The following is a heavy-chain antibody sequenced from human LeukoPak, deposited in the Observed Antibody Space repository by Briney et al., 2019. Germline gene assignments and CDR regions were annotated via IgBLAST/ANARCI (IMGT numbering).Heavy chain of an antibody. V-gene: IGHV4-59*01. Sequence: SETLSLTCTVSGGSISSYYWSWIRQPPGKGLEWIGCIYYSGSTNYNPSFKSRVTISVDTSKNQFSLKLSSVTAADTAVYYCARDVVAAAGSWDYWGQGTLVTVSS. CDR3: ARDVVAAAGSWDY. CDR2: IYYSGST. CDR1: GGSISSYY. J-gene: IGHJ4*02. D-gene: IGHD6-13*01.